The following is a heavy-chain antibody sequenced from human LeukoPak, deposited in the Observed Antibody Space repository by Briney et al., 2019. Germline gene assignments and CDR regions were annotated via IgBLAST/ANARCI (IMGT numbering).Heavy chain of an antibody. Sequence: GASVKVSCKASGGTFSSYAISWVRQAPGQGLEWMGGIIPIFGTANYAQKFQGRVTITTDESTSTAYMELSSLRSEDTAVYYCAREGSSGRTYYFDYWGRGTLVTVSS. CDR3: AREGSSGRTYYFDY. V-gene: IGHV1-69*05. D-gene: IGHD6-13*01. J-gene: IGHJ4*02. CDR1: GGTFSSYA. CDR2: IIPIFGTA.